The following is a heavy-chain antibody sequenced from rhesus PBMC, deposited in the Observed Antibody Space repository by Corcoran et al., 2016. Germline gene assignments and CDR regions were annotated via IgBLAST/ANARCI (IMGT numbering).Heavy chain of an antibody. CDR2: MNSGGGST. CDR3: AKVGGSWGY. J-gene: IGHJ4*01. Sequence: EVQLVESGGGLAKPGGSLRLSCAASGFTFSSYWMNWVRPTPGKGLEWISAMNSGGGSTHYAESVKGRFTISRDNSKNTLSLQMNSLRAEDTAVYYWAKVGGSWGYWGQGVLVTVSS. D-gene: IGHD6-25*01. CDR1: GFTFSSYW. V-gene: IGHV3S42*01.